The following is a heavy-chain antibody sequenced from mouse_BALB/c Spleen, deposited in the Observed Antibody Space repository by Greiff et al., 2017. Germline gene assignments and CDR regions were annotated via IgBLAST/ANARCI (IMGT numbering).Heavy chain of an antibody. V-gene: IGHV5-17*02. Sequence: EVQLVESGGGLVQPGGSRKLSCAASGFTFSSFGMHWVRQAPEKGLEWVAYISSGSSTIYYADTVKGRFTISRDNPKNTLFLQMTSLRSEDTAMYYCARWGYGSSYAMDYWGQGTSVTVSS. J-gene: IGHJ4*01. CDR1: GFTFSSFG. CDR2: ISSGSSTI. CDR3: ARWGYGSSYAMDY. D-gene: IGHD1-1*01.